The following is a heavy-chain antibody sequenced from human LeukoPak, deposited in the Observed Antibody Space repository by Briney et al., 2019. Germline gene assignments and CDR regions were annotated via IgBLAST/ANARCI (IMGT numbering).Heavy chain of an antibody. V-gene: IGHV4-59*08. Sequence: KPSETLSLTCTVSGGSISSYYWSWIRQPPGKGLEWIGYIYYSGSTNYNPSLKSRVTISVDTSKNQFSLKLSSVTAADTAVYYCARSLRFLEWLSIDYWGQGTLVTVSS. CDR1: GGSISSYY. J-gene: IGHJ4*02. D-gene: IGHD3-3*01. CDR3: ARSLRFLEWLSIDY. CDR2: IYYSGST.